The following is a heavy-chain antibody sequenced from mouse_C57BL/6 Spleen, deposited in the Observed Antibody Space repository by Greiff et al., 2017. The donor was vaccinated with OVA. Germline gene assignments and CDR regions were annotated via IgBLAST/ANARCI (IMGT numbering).Heavy chain of an antibody. D-gene: IGHD1-1*01. Sequence: QVQLQQSGAELARPGASVKLSCKASGYTFTSSGISWVKQRTGQVLEWIVEIFPRSGNNYYNENFKGKATLPAAKSSCTASMGLRSVTSEDSAVDFCARYYGSSYEDYWGQGTTLTVSS. J-gene: IGHJ2*01. CDR2: IFPRSGNN. CDR1: GYTFTSSG. CDR3: ARYYGSSYEDY. V-gene: IGHV1-81*01.